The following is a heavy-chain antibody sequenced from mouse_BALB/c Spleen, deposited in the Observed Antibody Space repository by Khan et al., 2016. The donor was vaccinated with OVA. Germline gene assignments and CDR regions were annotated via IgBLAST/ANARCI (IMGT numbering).Heavy chain of an antibody. Sequence: VQLQQSGAELARPGASVKLSCKASGYTFTDYNINWVKQRTGQGLEWIGEIYPGSNNTYYNEKLTGKATLTADKSYSTAYMQRSILTAEDVAVYFCAREWGAWFPYWGQGTLVTVSA. CDR2: IYPGSNNT. CDR1: GYTFTDYN. V-gene: IGHV1-77*01. CDR3: AREWGAWFPY. J-gene: IGHJ3*01.